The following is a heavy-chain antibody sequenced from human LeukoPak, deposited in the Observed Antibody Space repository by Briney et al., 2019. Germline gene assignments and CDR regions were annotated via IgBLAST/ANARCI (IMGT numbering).Heavy chain of an antibody. Sequence: GASVKVSCKASGYTFIDYYMHWVRQAPGQGLEWMGWINPNSGSTGYAQKFQGRVTMTRDTSISTAYMELSRLRSDDTAVYYCARWDSNYGFDPRGQGTLVTVSS. D-gene: IGHD4-11*01. V-gene: IGHV1-2*02. CDR3: ARWDSNYGFDP. J-gene: IGHJ5*02. CDR1: GYTFIDYY. CDR2: INPNSGST.